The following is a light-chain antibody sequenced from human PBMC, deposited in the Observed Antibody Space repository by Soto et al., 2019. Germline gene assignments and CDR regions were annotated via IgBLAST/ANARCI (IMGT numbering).Light chain of an antibody. V-gene: IGLV2-14*02. CDR2: GVS. Sequence: QSALTQPASVSGSPGQSITISCTGTSSDVGSYNLVSWYQQPPGKAPQLMIYGVSNRPSGVSNRFSGSKSGNTASLTISGLQAEDEADYYCSSYTSSSSWVFGGGTKLTVL. CDR3: SSYTSSSSWV. CDR1: SSDVGSYNL. J-gene: IGLJ3*02.